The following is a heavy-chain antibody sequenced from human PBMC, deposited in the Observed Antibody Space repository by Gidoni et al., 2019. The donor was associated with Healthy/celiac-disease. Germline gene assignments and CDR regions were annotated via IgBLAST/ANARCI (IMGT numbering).Heavy chain of an antibody. V-gene: IGHV5-10-1*03. CDR2: IGPSDCYT. CDR3: ATLPDIVVVVAATVAAFDI. D-gene: IGHD2-15*01. Sequence: VQPVQSGAEVKKPGESLRISCKGSGFSFSHHWISWVRQMPGKGLEWMGRIGPSDCYTNYSPSFQGHVTISADKSISTAYLQWSSLKASDTAMYYCATLPDIVVVVAATVAAFDIWGQGTMVTVSS. CDR1: GFSFSHHW. J-gene: IGHJ3*02.